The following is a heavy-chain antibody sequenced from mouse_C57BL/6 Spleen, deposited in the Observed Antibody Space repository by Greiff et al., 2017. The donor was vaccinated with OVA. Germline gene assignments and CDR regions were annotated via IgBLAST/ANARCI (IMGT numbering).Heavy chain of an antibody. D-gene: IGHD1-1*01. Sequence: QVQLQQSGPELVKPGASVKISCKASGYAFSSSWMNWVKQRPGKGLEWIGRIYPGDGDTTYNGKFKGKATLTADKSSSTAYMQLSSLTSEDSAVYFCARPTVVATRDAMDYWGQGTSVTVSS. V-gene: IGHV1-82*01. CDR3: ARPTVVATRDAMDY. CDR1: GYAFSSSW. J-gene: IGHJ4*01. CDR2: IYPGDGDT.